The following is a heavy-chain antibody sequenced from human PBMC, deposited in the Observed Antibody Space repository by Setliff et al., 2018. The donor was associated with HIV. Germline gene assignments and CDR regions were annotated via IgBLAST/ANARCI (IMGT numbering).Heavy chain of an antibody. CDR3: ARALPAGRLQKLSQKTMDV. CDR1: GYTFTNYA. CDR2: INPGNGNT. J-gene: IGHJ6*02. Sequence: ASVKVSCKASGYTFTNYAIHWVRQAPGQRLEWMGWINPGNGNTKYSQKFQGRVTITRDTSATTAYMELSSPRSEDTAVYYCARALPAGRLQKLSQKTMDVWGQGTSVTVSS. V-gene: IGHV1-3*01. D-gene: IGHD2-21*01.